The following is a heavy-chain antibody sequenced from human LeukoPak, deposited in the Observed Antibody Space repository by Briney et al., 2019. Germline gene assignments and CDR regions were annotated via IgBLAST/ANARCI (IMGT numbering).Heavy chain of an antibody. J-gene: IGHJ4*02. CDR1: RFTFSTYS. V-gene: IGHV3-48*01. CDR2: ISSSTSNI. D-gene: IGHD5-18*01. Sequence: GGSLRLSCAASRFTFSTYSINWVRQAPGKGLEWVSYISSSTSNIYYADSVKGRFTISRDNAKNSLYLQMNSLRAEDTAVYYCAGGYSYGRGVDYWGQGTLVTVSS. CDR3: AGGYSYGRGVDY.